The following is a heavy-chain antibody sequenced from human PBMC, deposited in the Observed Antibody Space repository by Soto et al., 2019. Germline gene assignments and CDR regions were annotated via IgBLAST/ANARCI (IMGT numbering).Heavy chain of an antibody. CDR1: GGTFSNDI. D-gene: IGHD5-12*01. CDR2: IIPLLDIT. CDR3: VRDSPIGSTFSGYDGIDY. V-gene: IGHV1-69*08. Sequence: HVQLVQSGAEVKKPGSSVKGSCKTSGGTFSNDIITWVRRAPGQGLDWMGRIIPLLDITNYAQKFQGRVTITADKATGTAYMELNRLRSEDTAVYYCVRDSPIGSTFSGYDGIDYWGQGTLVTVSS. J-gene: IGHJ4*02.